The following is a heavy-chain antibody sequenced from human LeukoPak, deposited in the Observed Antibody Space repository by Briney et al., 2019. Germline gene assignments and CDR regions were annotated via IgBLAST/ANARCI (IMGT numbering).Heavy chain of an antibody. Sequence: SETLSLTCAVSGGSICDSYYWGWIRQPPGKGLEWIGSIYSGGTTYYNPSLRSRVTISVDTSKNQFSLKLTSVTAADAAAYYCARHSRNCSGGYCYLYYWGQGTLVTVSS. J-gene: IGHJ4*02. CDR2: IYSGGTT. CDR1: GGSICDSYY. V-gene: IGHV4-39*01. D-gene: IGHD2-15*01. CDR3: ARHSRNCSGGYCYLYY.